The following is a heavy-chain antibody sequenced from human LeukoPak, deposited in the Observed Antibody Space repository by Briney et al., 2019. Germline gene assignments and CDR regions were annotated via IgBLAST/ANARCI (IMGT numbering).Heavy chain of an antibody. J-gene: IGHJ3*02. CDR2: ISWNSGSI. Sequence: GGSLRLSCAASGFTFDDYAMHWVRQAPGKGLEWVSGISWNSGSIGYADSVKGRFTISRDNAKNSLYLQMNSLRAEDTALYYCAKDEAWGSALGDAFDIWGQGTMVTVSS. V-gene: IGHV3-9*01. D-gene: IGHD3-16*01. CDR1: GFTFDDYA. CDR3: AKDEAWGSALGDAFDI.